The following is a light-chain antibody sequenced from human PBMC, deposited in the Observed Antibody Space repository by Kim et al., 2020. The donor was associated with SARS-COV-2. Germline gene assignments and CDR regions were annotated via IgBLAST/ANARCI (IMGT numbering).Light chain of an antibody. V-gene: IGLV3-1*01. CDR3: QAWDSSTVV. CDR1: KLGEKY. CDR2: QDS. Sequence: VSPGQTASITCSGDKLGEKYACWYQQKPGQSPVLVIYQDSKRPSGIPERFSGSNSGNTATLTISGTQAMDEADYYCQAWDSSTVVFGGGTQLTVL. J-gene: IGLJ2*01.